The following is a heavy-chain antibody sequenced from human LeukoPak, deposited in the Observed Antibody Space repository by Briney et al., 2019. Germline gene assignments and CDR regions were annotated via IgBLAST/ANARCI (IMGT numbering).Heavy chain of an antibody. D-gene: IGHD6-13*01. CDR3: ARDGPGIAAADLPGGYYYYYMDV. CDR2: INPTGGST. Sequence: ASVKVSCKASGYTFTSYYMRWVRQAPGQGLEWMGIINPTGGSTSYAQKFQGRVTMTRDTSTSTVYMELSSLRSEDTAVYYCARDGPGIAAADLPGGYYYYYMDVWGKGTTVTVSS. CDR1: GYTFTSYY. J-gene: IGHJ6*03. V-gene: IGHV1-46*01.